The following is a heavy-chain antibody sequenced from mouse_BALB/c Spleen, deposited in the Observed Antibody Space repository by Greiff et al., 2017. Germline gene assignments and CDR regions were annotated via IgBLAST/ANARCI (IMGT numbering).Heavy chain of an antibody. CDR1: GFTFTDYY. CDR2: IRNKANGYTT. CDR3: ARDGGNPGFAY. Sequence: DVMLVESGGGLVQPGGSLRLSCATSGFTFTDYYMSWVRQPPGKALEWLGFIRNKANGYTTEYSASVKGRFTISRDNSQSILYLQMNTLRAEDSATYYCARDGGNPGFAYWGQGTLVTVSA. J-gene: IGHJ3*01. V-gene: IGHV7-3*02. D-gene: IGHD2-1*01.